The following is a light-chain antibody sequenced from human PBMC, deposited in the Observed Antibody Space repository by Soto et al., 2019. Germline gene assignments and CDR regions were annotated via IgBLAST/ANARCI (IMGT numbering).Light chain of an antibody. J-gene: IGKJ4*01. V-gene: IGKV3-11*01. CDR2: DAS. Sequence: EMVFTLSPATLSLSPGEGATLSCRASQSVSNYLAWYQQKPGQAPRLLIYDASNRASGIPARFSGSGSGTDFTLTISSLDPEDFAVYYCQQRSNGPPVTFGGGTKVDIK. CDR1: QSVSNY. CDR3: QQRSNGPPVT.